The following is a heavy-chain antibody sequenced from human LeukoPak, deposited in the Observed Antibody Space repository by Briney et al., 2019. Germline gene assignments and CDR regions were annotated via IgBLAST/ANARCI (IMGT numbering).Heavy chain of an antibody. CDR1: GGSISNSDYY. J-gene: IGHJ4*02. CDR3: ARREYSYGWYY. CDR2: IYYSGST. Sequence: SQTLSLTCTVSGGSISNSDYYWSWIRLHPGKGLEWIGYIYYSGSTYYNPSLKSRVSISVDTSKNQFSLKLSSVTAADTAVYYCARREYSYGWYYWGQGTLVTVSS. D-gene: IGHD5-18*01. V-gene: IGHV4-31*03.